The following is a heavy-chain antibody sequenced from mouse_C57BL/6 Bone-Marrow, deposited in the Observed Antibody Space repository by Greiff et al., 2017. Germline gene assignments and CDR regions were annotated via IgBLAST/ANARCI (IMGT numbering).Heavy chain of an antibody. CDR2: IRLKSDNYAT. CDR3: TRFPFTTDFFDY. Sequence: EVKLVESGGGLVQPGGSMKLSCVASGFTFSNYWMNWVRQSPEKGLEWVAQIRLKSDNYATHYAESVKGRFTISRDDSKSSVYLQMNNLRAEDTGIYYCTRFPFTTDFFDYWGQGTTLTVSS. J-gene: IGHJ2*01. CDR1: GFTFSNYW. V-gene: IGHV6-3*01. D-gene: IGHD1-1*01.